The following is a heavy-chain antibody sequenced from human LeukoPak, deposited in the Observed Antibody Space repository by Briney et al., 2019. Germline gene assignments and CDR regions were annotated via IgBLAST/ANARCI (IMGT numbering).Heavy chain of an antibody. CDR2: ISWNSGSI. Sequence: PGGSLRLSCAASGFTFDDYAMHWVRQAPGKGLEWVSGISWNSGSIGYADSVKGRFTISRDNAKNSLYLQMNSLRAEDTALYYCAKDLAAAGLLYYFDYWGQGTLVTVSS. V-gene: IGHV3-9*01. CDR1: GFTFDDYA. CDR3: AKDLAAAGLLYYFDY. J-gene: IGHJ4*02. D-gene: IGHD6-13*01.